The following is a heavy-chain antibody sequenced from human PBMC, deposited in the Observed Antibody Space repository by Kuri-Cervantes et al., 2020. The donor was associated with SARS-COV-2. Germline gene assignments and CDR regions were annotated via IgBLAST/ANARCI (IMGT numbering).Heavy chain of an antibody. CDR2: IRYDGSNK. CDR1: GFTFSSYG. D-gene: IGHD2-2*01. J-gene: IGHJ3*02. CDR3: AKDQQRRYCSSTSCYFSGFDI. V-gene: IGHV3-30*02. Sequence: GGSLRLSCAASGFTFSSYGMHWVRQAPGKGLEWVAFIRYDGSNKHYADSVKGRFTISRDNSKNTLYLQMNSLRAEDTAVYYCAKDQQRRYCSSTSCYFSGFDIWGQGTMVTVSS.